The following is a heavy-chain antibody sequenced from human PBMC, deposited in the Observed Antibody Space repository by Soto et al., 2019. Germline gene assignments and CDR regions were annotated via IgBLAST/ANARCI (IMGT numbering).Heavy chain of an antibody. Sequence: QVQLQESGPGLVKPSQTLSLSCTVSGDSMSRGDYYWSWIRLPPGKGLSWIGFVYHTGTTYYRPALKVPVDISGDTSKNQFSLKLNSVTAADTAVYYCARDPLYDYADLSHVFDMWGQGKIVSVSS. CDR1: GDSMSRGDYY. V-gene: IGHV4-30-4*01. D-gene: IGHD4-17*01. J-gene: IGHJ3*02. CDR2: VYHTGTT. CDR3: ARDPLYDYADLSHVFDM.